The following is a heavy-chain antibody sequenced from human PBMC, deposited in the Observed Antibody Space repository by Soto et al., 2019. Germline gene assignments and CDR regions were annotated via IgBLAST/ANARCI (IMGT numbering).Heavy chain of an antibody. D-gene: IGHD2-15*01. Sequence: QVQLQESGPGLVKPSQTLSLTCTVSGGSISSGGYYWSWIRQHPGKGLEWIGYIYYSGSTYYNPSLKGRVTISVDTSKNQFSLKLSSVTAADTAVYYCARGLYCSGGSCYYVLDYWGQGTLVTVSS. CDR3: ARGLYCSGGSCYYVLDY. CDR1: GGSISSGGYY. J-gene: IGHJ4*02. V-gene: IGHV4-31*03. CDR2: IYYSGST.